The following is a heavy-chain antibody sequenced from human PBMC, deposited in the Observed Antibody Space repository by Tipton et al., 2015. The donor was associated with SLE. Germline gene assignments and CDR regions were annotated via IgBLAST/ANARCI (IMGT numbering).Heavy chain of an antibody. Sequence: SLRLSCAASGFTFSSYAMSWVRQAPGEGLEWVSAISGSGGSTYYADSVKGRFTISRDNSKNTLYLQMNSLRAEDTAVYYCARASGDVEMATIVYWGQGTLVTVSS. V-gene: IGHV3-23*01. CDR3: ARASGDVEMATIVY. CDR1: GFTFSSYA. J-gene: IGHJ4*02. D-gene: IGHD5-24*01. CDR2: ISGSGGST.